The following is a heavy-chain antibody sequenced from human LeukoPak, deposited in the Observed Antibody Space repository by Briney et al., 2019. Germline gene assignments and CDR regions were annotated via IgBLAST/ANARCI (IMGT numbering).Heavy chain of an antibody. V-gene: IGHV1-2*06. CDR1: GYTFTGYY. J-gene: IGHJ6*03. D-gene: IGHD5-18*01. CDR3: ARSGGYSSYYYYMDV. Sequence: ASVKVSCKASGYTFTGYYMHWVRQAPGQGLEWMGRINPNSGGTNYAQKFQGRVTMTRDTSISTAYMELSRLRSDDTAVYYCARSGGYSSYYYYMDVWGKGTTVTVSS. CDR2: INPNSGGT.